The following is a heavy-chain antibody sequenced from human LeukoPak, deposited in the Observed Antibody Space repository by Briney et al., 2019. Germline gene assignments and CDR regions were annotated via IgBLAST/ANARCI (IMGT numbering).Heavy chain of an antibody. Sequence: SETLSLTCTVSGYSISSGYYWGWIRQPPGKGLEWIGSIYHSGSTYYNPSLKSRVTISVDTSKNQFSLKLSSVTAADTAVYYCARELRYCSSTSCHDYWGQGTLVTVS. V-gene: IGHV4-38-2*02. CDR2: IYHSGST. CDR3: ARELRYCSSTSCHDY. CDR1: GYSISSGYY. J-gene: IGHJ4*02. D-gene: IGHD2-2*01.